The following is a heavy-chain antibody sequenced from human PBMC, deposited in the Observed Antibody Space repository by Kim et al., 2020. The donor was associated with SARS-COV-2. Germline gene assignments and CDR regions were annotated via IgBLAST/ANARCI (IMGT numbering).Heavy chain of an antibody. CDR3: ARDLRGGVLHNNWFDP. Sequence: SVKVSFKASGGTFSSYAISWVRQAPGQGLEWMGRIIPILGIANYAQKFQGRVTITADKSTSTAYMELSSLRSQDTAVYYCARDLRGGVLHNNWFDPWGQ. J-gene: IGHJ5*02. CDR1: GGTFSSYA. D-gene: IGHD1-26*01. V-gene: IGHV1-69*04. CDR2: IIPILGIA.